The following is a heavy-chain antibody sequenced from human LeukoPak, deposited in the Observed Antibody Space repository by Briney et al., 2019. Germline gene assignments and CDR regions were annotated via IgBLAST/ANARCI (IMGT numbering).Heavy chain of an antibody. V-gene: IGHV4-39*01. J-gene: IGHJ5*02. CDR3: ARSPGGVYCSGGSCYSSTGASTFDP. CDR1: GGSIRSSYYY. CDR2: IYDSGST. Sequence: PSETLSLTCTVSGGSIRSSYYYWGWIRQPPGKGLEWIGSIYDSGSTYYNPSLKSRVTISVDTSKNQFSLKLSSVTAADTAVYYCARSPGGVYCSGGSCYSSTGASTFDPWGQGTLVTVSS. D-gene: IGHD2-15*01.